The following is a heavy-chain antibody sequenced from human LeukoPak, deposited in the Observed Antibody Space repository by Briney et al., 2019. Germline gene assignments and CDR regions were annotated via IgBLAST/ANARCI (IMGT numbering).Heavy chain of an antibody. CDR1: GYTFTGYY. CDR3: ARVVGYSSGWSAGY. CDR2: INPNSGGT. V-gene: IGHV1-2*02. Sequence: ASVKVSCKASGYTFTGYYMHWVRQAPGQGLEWMGWINPNSGGTNYAQKFQGRVTMTRDTSISTAYMELSRLRSDDPAVYYCARVVGYSSGWSAGYWGQGTLVTVSS. D-gene: IGHD6-19*01. J-gene: IGHJ4*02.